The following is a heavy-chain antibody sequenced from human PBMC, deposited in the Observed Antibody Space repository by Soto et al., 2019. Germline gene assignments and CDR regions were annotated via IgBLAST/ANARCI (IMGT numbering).Heavy chain of an antibody. V-gene: IGHV3-21*01. Sequence: GGSLRLSCTASGITFGDYAMTWVRQAPGKGLEWVSSISSSSSYIYYADSVKGRFTISRDNAKNSLYLQMNSLRAEDTAVYYCAREVVRQWLAWGQGTLVTVSS. D-gene: IGHD6-19*01. CDR1: GITFGDYA. J-gene: IGHJ5*02. CDR3: AREVVRQWLA. CDR2: ISSSSSYI.